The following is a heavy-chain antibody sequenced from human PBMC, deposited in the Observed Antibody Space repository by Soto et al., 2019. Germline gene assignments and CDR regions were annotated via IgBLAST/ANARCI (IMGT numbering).Heavy chain of an antibody. CDR3: ARNSHLGDLSLGY. CDR2: VRYGGRT. D-gene: IGHD3-16*02. V-gene: IGHV4-31*03. CDR1: GGSISSVDYY. Sequence: QVQLQESGPGLVKPSQTLSLTCPVSGGSISSVDYYWSWIRQHPGKGLEWIGYVRYGGRTYYEPSLKSRVTISVDTSKNEIALNLGSVTAADTAVYYCARNSHLGDLSLGYWGQGTLVTVSS. J-gene: IGHJ4*02.